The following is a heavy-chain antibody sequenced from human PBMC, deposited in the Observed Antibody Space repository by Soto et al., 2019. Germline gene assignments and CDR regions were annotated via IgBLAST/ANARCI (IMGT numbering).Heavy chain of an antibody. Sequence: EVQLLESGGGLVQPGGSLRLSCAASGFTFSSYAMSWVRQAPGKGLEWVSAISGSGGSTYYADSVKGRFTIARDNSNNTLYLHMNSLRAEDTAVYYCAKDMISWGVEYYGMDVWGQGTTVTFSS. CDR1: GFTFSSYA. CDR3: AKDMISWGVEYYGMDV. V-gene: IGHV3-23*01. J-gene: IGHJ6*02. D-gene: IGHD3-16*01. CDR2: ISGSGGST.